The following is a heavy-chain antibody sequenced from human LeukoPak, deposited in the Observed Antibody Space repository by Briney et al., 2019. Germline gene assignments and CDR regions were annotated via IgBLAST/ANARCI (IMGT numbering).Heavy chain of an antibody. D-gene: IGHD6-13*01. J-gene: IGHJ6*02. CDR3: AREFQQLVPDYYYYYGMDV. V-gene: IGHV3-21*01. Sequence: GGSLRLSCAASGFTFSSYSMNWVRQAPGKGLEWVSAISSSSSYIYYADSVKGRFTISRDNAKNSLYLQMNSLRAEDTAVYYCAREFQQLVPDYYYYYGMDVWGQGTTVTVSS. CDR2: ISSSSSYI. CDR1: GFTFSSYS.